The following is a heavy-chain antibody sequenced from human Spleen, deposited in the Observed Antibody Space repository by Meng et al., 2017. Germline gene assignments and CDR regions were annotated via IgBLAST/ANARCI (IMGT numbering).Heavy chain of an antibody. CDR1: GFMFNNAW. V-gene: IGHV3-15*01. CDR2: IKSKTDGGTT. D-gene: IGHD2-8*01. J-gene: IGHJ4*02. Sequence: GESLKISCAAFGFMFNNAWMNWVRQAPGKGLEWVGRIKSKTDGGTTDYAAPVKGRFTISRDDSKNTLYLQINSLKTEDSAVYYCTTGWSSKDYWGQGTLVT. CDR3: TTGWSSKDY.